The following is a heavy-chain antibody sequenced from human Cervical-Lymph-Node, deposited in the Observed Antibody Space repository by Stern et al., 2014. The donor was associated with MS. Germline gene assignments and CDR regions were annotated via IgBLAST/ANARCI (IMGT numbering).Heavy chain of an antibody. CDR2: IYPGNSDT. CDR1: EYNFNTHW. Sequence: EVQLVQSGAEVKKPGESLKISCKGSEYNFNTHWIAWVRQMPGKGLEWLGNIYPGNSDTRYNPSLQGQVSISADKSITTAYLHFSSLKASDSAMYFCARHGGPNWNHEAHNWFDPWGQGTLVTLSS. CDR3: ARHGGPNWNHEAHNWFDP. J-gene: IGHJ5*02. V-gene: IGHV5-51*03. D-gene: IGHD1-14*01.